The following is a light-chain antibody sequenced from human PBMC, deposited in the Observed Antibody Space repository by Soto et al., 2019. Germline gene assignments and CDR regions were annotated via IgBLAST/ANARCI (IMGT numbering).Light chain of an antibody. CDR3: LQDYNYPYS. J-gene: IGKJ2*01. Sequence: AIQMTQSPSSLSASVGDRVTITCRASQGLRNDLAWYQQKPGKAPKLLIYAASSLQSGVPSRFSGSGSGTDFALTIGSLQPEDFATYFCLQDYNYPYSFGQGTKLEIK. V-gene: IGKV1-6*01. CDR2: AAS. CDR1: QGLRND.